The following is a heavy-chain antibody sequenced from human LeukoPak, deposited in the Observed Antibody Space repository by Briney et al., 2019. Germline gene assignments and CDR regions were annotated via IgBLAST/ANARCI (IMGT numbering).Heavy chain of an antibody. CDR1: GGSINPYY. CDR3: ARGELGIVWDKYYYMDV. D-gene: IGHD7-27*01. Sequence: NASETLSLTCTVSGGSINPYYWSWIRQPPGKGLEWIGNIFYSGSTMYNPSLQSRVTISLDTSKNQFSLKLSSVTAADTAVYYCARGELGIVWDKYYYMDVWGKGTTVTVSS. V-gene: IGHV4-59*08. CDR2: IFYSGST. J-gene: IGHJ6*03.